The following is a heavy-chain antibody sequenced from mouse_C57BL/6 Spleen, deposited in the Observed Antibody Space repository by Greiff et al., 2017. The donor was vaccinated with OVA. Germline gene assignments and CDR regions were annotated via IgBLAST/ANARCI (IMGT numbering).Heavy chain of an antibody. V-gene: IGHV1-52*01. CDR3: ARPYSKGGYAMDY. CDR2: IDPSDSET. D-gene: IGHD2-5*01. CDR1: GYTFTSYW. Sequence: QVQLQQPGAELVRPGSSVKLSCKASGYTFTSYWMHWVKQRPIQGLEWIGNIDPSDSETHYNQKFKDKATLTVDKSSSTAYMKLSSLTSEDSAVYYCARPYSKGGYAMDYWGQGTSVTVSS. J-gene: IGHJ4*01.